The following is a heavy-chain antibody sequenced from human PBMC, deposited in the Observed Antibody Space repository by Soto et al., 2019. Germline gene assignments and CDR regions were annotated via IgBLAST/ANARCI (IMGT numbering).Heavy chain of an antibody. D-gene: IGHD2-15*01. J-gene: IGHJ5*02. Sequence: PSETLSLTCTVAGGSISSFYWSWIRKPAGEGPESIGYAYDKGVTSYNPSLKIRVTISIDMSKNQFSLKLTSVTAAATAVYYCARMSPSYCDATCHSEGVWIDRWGQGILVTVSS. CDR3: ARMSPSYCDATCHSEGVWIDR. CDR1: GGSISSFY. CDR2: AYDKGVT. V-gene: IGHV4-59*01.